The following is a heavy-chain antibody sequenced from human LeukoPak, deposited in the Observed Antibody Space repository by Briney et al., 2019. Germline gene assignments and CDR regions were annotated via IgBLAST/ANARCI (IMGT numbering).Heavy chain of an antibody. CDR1: GFTFSSYA. CDR2: ISGSGGST. D-gene: IGHD6-19*01. J-gene: IGHJ5*02. CDR3: AKDQAGGWYENWFDP. Sequence: PGGSLRLSCAASGFTFSSYAMSWVRQAPGKGLEWVSAISGSGGSTYYADSVKGRFTISRDNSKNTLYLQMNSLRAEDTAVYYCAKDQAGGWYENWFDPWGQETLVTVSS. V-gene: IGHV3-23*01.